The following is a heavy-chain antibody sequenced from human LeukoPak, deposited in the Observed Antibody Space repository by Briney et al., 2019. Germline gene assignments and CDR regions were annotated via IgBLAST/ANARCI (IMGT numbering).Heavy chain of an antibody. D-gene: IGHD1-26*01. V-gene: IGHV4-59*01. CDR1: SGSISSYY. J-gene: IGHJ4*02. CDR3: ARGGGSFVPYFDY. CDR2: IYYTGSI. Sequence: PSETLSLTCTVSSGSISSYYWSWIRQPPGKGLEWIGYIYYTGSINYNPSLKSRDTISVDTSKNQFSLRLSSVTAADTAMYYCARGGGSFVPYFDYWGQGTQVTVSS.